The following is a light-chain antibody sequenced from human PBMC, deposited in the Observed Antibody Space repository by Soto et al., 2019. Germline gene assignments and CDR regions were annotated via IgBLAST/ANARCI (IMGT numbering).Light chain of an antibody. CDR1: QDVRKY. CDR3: QQRHNLPHT. Sequence: DIQMTQSPSSLSASVGDRVTITCQASQDVRKYLSWYQQKARKAPKLLIYDASNLETGVPSRFSGSGSGTDFTFTISSLQPEDIAIYYCQQRHNLPHTFGPGTKVEIK. V-gene: IGKV1-33*01. J-gene: IGKJ3*01. CDR2: DAS.